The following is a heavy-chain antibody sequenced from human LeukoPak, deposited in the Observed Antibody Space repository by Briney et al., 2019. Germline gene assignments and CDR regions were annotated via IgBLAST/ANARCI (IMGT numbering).Heavy chain of an antibody. D-gene: IGHD7-27*01. CDR3: ARELGIATQYYYYYYMDV. J-gene: IGHJ6*03. CDR1: GFTFSSYW. V-gene: IGHV3-74*01. CDR2: INSDGSST. Sequence: GGSLRLSCAASGFTFSSYWMHWVRQAPGKGLVWVSRINSDGSSTSYADSVKGRFTISRDNAKNTLYLQMNSLRAEDTAVYYCARELGIATQYYYYYYMDVWGKGTTVTVSS.